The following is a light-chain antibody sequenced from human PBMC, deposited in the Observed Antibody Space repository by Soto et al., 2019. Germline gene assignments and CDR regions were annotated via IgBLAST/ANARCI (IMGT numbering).Light chain of an antibody. V-gene: IGKV3-11*01. Sequence: GESVTIRCRASPTISSWLAWYQQKPGKAPKLLIYDTSNRATGIPARFSGSGSGADFSLTISSLEPEDSAVYYCQQRYNWPITFGQGTRLAIK. CDR2: DTS. J-gene: IGKJ5*01. CDR3: QQRYNWPIT. CDR1: PTISSW.